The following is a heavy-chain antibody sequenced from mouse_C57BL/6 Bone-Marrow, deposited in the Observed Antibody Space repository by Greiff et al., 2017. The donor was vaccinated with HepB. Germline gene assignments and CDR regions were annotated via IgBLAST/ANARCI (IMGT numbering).Heavy chain of an antibody. CDR3: ARSGYFDV. Sequence: EVKVVESGPELVKPGASVKISCKASGYTFTDYYMNWVKQSHGKSLEWIGDINPNNGGTSYNQKFKGKATLTVDKSSSTASMELRSLTSEDSAVYYCARSGYFDVWGTGTTVTVSS. V-gene: IGHV1-26*01. CDR1: GYTFTDYY. J-gene: IGHJ1*03. CDR2: INPNNGGT.